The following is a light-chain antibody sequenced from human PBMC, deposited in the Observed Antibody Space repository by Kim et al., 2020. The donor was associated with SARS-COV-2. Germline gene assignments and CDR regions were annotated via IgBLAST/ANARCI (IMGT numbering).Light chain of an antibody. CDR3: GTRDDSLNGWV. V-gene: IGLV1-44*01. Sequence: NGVNWYQHVPGTAPQLLIHSFNQRPSGVPGRFSGSKSDTSASLTISGLQAEDEADYYCGTRDDSLNGWVFGGGTQLTVL. CDR2: SFN. CDR1: NG. J-gene: IGLJ3*02.